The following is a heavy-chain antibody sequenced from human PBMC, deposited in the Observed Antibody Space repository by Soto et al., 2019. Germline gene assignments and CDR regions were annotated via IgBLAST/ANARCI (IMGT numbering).Heavy chain of an antibody. CDR1: GGTFSSYA. CDR3: ARAFWSGYYIGGDAFDI. J-gene: IGHJ3*02. D-gene: IGHD3-3*01. V-gene: IGHV1-69*13. Sequence: ASVKVSSKASGGTFSSYAISWVRQAPGQGLEWMGGIIPIFGTANYAQKFQGRVTITADESTSTAYMELSSLRSEDTAVYYCARAFWSGYYIGGDAFDIWGQGTMVTVSS. CDR2: IIPIFGTA.